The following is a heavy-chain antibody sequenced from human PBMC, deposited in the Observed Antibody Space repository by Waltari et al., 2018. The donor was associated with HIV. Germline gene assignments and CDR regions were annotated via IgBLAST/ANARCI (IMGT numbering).Heavy chain of an antibody. Sequence: EVQLVESGGGLVQPGGSLRLSCAASGFTFSSYSMNWVRQAPGKGLECVSYLSSSGTTIYYADSVKGRFTISRDNAKNSLYLQMNSLRDEDTAVYYCARDLIGPRIIWGQGTLVTVSS. CDR2: LSSSGTTI. D-gene: IGHD3-16*01. CDR1: GFTFSSYS. V-gene: IGHV3-48*02. CDR3: ARDLIGPRII. J-gene: IGHJ4*02.